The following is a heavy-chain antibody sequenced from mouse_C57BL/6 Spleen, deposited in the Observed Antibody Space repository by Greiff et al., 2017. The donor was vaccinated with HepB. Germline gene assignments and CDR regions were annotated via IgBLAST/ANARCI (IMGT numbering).Heavy chain of an antibody. Sequence: EVKLVESGGGLVQPGGSLKLSCAASGFTFSDYYMYWVRQTPETRLEWVAYISNGGGSTYYPDTVKGRFTISRDNAKTTLYLQMSRLKSEDTAMYYCATLDYWGQGTTLTVSS. CDR2: ISNGGGST. CDR3: ATLDY. CDR1: GFTFSDYY. V-gene: IGHV5-12*01. J-gene: IGHJ2*01.